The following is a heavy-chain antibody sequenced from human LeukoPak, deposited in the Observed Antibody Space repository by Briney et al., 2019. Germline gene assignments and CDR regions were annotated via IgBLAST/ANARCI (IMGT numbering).Heavy chain of an antibody. Sequence: PGGSLRLSCAASGFTFSSYWMSWVRQAPGKGLEWVANIKQDGSEKYYVDSVKGRFTISRDNAKNSLYLQMNSLRAEDTAVYYCASSDRLLWFGGAIDYWGQGTLVTVSS. CDR2: IKQDGSEK. CDR1: GFTFSSYW. V-gene: IGHV3-7*03. CDR3: ASSDRLLWFGGAIDY. J-gene: IGHJ4*02. D-gene: IGHD3-10*01.